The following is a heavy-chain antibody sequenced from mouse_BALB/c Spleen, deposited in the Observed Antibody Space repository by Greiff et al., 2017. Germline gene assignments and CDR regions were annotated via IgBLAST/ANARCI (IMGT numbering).Heavy chain of an antibody. Sequence: VKLQQSGPELVKPGASVRISCKASGYTFTSYYIHWVKQRPGQGLEWIGWIYPGNVNTKYNEKFKGKATLTADKSSSTAYMQLSSLTSEDSAVYFCARGDYGYDGPWYFDVWGAGTTVTVSS. J-gene: IGHJ1*01. CDR2: IYPGNVNT. CDR3: ARGDYGYDGPWYFDV. V-gene: IGHV1S56*01. D-gene: IGHD2-2*01. CDR1: GYTFTSYY.